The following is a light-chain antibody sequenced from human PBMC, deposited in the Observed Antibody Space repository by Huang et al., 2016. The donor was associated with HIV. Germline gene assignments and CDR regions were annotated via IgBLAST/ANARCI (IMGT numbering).Light chain of an antibody. CDR2: DAS. J-gene: IGKJ4*01. CDR3: QQRSKWPLT. V-gene: IGKV3-11*01. Sequence: EIVLTQSPATRYLSPGERATLSCRASQNIGTYLAWYQQKHGQSPRLLSYDASSGATDIPARFSGSGSGTEFVLTINSLEPEDFAVYYCQQRSKWPLTFGGGTKVEIK. CDR1: QNIGTY.